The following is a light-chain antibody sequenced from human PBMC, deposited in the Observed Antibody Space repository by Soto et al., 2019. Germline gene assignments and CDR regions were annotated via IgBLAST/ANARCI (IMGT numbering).Light chain of an antibody. CDR2: DAS. Sequence: EIVLTQSPATLSLSPGVRASLSCRAILSVSSSLAWYQQKPGQAPRLLIYDASNRATGIPARFSGSGSGTDFTLTISSLEPEDFAVYYCQQRSNWPPTFGQGTKLEIK. CDR3: QQRSNWPPT. V-gene: IGKV3-11*01. CDR1: LSVSSS. J-gene: IGKJ1*01.